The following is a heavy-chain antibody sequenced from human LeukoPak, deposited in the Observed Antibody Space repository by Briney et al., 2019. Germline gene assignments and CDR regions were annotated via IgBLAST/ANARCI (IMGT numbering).Heavy chain of an antibody. CDR1: GFTFSSNW. Sequence: GGSLRLSCAASGFTFSSNWMHWVRQAPGKGLVWVSRIKGDGSSTSYADSVKGRFTISRDNAKNTLFLQMNSLRAEDTAVYYCVRDGVGAPPFDYWGQGTLVTVSS. D-gene: IGHD1-26*01. V-gene: IGHV3-74*01. CDR3: VRDGVGAPPFDY. CDR2: IKGDGSST. J-gene: IGHJ4*02.